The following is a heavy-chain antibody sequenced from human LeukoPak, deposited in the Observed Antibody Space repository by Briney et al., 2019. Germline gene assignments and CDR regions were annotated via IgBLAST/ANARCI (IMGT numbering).Heavy chain of an antibody. D-gene: IGHD1-7*01. V-gene: IGHV3-48*02. CDR3: ARDYPYLIDRYNWNYVDWFDP. CDR1: GFTFSSYS. CDR2: ISSSSSTI. Sequence: GGSLRLSCAASGFTFSSYSMSWVRQAPGKGLEWVSYISSSSSTIYYADSVKGRFTISRDNAKNSLYLQMNSLRDEDTAVYYCARDYPYLIDRYNWNYVDWFDPWGQGTLVTVSS. J-gene: IGHJ5*02.